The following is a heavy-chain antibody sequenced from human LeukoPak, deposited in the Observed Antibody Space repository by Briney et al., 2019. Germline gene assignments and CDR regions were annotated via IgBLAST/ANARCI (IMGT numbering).Heavy chain of an antibody. J-gene: IGHJ4*02. CDR1: GGSISSGDYY. V-gene: IGHV4-30-4*01. D-gene: IGHD3-10*01. CDR3: AREDATIVRGGFDY. Sequence: SETLSLTCTVSGGSISSGDYYWSWIRQPPGKGLEWIGYIYYSGSTYYNPSLKSRVTISVDTSKNQFSLKLSSVTAADTAVYYCAREDATIVRGGFDYWGQGTLVTVSS. CDR2: IYYSGST.